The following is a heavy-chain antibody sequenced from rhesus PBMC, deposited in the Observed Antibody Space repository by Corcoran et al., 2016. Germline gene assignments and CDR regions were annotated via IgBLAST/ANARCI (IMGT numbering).Heavy chain of an antibody. CDR3: TSYSSSGPDV. CDR2: ISSASSYI. J-gene: IGHJ5-2*02. V-gene: IGHV3S16*01. CDR1: GFPSCISG. Sequence: EVQLVESGGGLVQPVGSLRLSCAASGFPSCISGMSWVRQAPGKGLEWVSSISSASSYIYYADSVKGRFTISRDNAKNSLSLQMNSLRAEDTAVYYCTSYSSSGPDVWGRGVLVTVSS. D-gene: IGHD6-43*01.